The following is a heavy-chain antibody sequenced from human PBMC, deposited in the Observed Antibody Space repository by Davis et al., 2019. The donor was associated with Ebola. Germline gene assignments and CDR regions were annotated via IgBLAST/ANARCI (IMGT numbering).Heavy chain of an antibody. Sequence: SVQVSCKASGYTFTYRYLHWVRQAPGQALEWMGWITPFNGNTNYAQKFQDRVTITRDRSMSTAYMELSSLRSEDTAMYYCASSIAVAGTFYYYGMDVWGQGTTVTVSS. D-gene: IGHD6-19*01. J-gene: IGHJ6*02. CDR3: ASSIAVAGTFYYYGMDV. CDR1: GYTFTYRY. CDR2: ITPFNGNT. V-gene: IGHV1-45*02.